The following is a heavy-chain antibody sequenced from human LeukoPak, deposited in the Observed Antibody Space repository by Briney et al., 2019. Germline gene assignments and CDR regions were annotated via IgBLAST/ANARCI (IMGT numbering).Heavy chain of an antibody. J-gene: IGHJ6*02. CDR3: ARELMVRGVTHYYYYYGMDV. Sequence: GGSLRLSCAASGFTFSSYGMHWVRQAPGKGLEWVAVIWYDGSNKYYADSVKGRFTISRDNSKNTLYLQMNSLRAEDTAVYYCARELMVRGVTHYYYYYGMDVWGQGTTVTVSS. V-gene: IGHV3-33*01. CDR1: GFTFSSYG. D-gene: IGHD3-10*01. CDR2: IWYDGSNK.